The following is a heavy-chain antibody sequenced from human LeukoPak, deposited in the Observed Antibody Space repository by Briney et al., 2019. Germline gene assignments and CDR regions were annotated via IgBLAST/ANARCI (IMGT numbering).Heavy chain of an antibody. J-gene: IGHJ5*02. D-gene: IGHD2-21*01. CDR2: IYSSGNS. V-gene: IGHV4-4*07. CDR1: GASISTYY. Sequence: KSSETLSLTCTVSGASISTYYWSWIRQPAGKGLEWIGRIYSSGNSDYNPSLRSRVTMSLDTSKKQFSPRLSSVTAADTAVYYCAREQALVGMYWLDPWGQGTLVTVSS. CDR3: AREQALVGMYWLDP.